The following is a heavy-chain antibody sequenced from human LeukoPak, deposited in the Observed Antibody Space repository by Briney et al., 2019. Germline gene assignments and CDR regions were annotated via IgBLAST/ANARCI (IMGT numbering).Heavy chain of an antibody. CDR3: ARGRYGTISRGWFDP. J-gene: IGHJ5*02. Sequence: SETLSVTCTVSGGSISSYYWSWIRQPPGKGLEWIGYIYYSGTTNYNPSLKSRVTISVDTSKKKISLKLSSVTAADTAVYYCARGRYGTISRGWFDPWGQGTLVTVSS. D-gene: IGHD1-14*01. CDR1: GGSISSYY. CDR2: IYYSGTT. V-gene: IGHV4-59*01.